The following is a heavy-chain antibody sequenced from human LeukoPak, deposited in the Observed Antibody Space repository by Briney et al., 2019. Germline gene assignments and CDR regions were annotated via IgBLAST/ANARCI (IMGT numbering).Heavy chain of an antibody. CDR3: ARDDYGDPGGYYYGMDV. J-gene: IGHJ6*02. CDR1: GFTFSSYG. Sequence: PGGSLRLSCAASGFTFSSYGMHWVRQAPGKGLEWVAVIWYDGSNKYYADSVKGRFTISRDNSKNTLYLQMNSLRAEDTAVYYCARDDYGDPGGYYYGMDVWGQGTTVTVSS. V-gene: IGHV3-33*01. D-gene: IGHD4-17*01. CDR2: IWYDGSNK.